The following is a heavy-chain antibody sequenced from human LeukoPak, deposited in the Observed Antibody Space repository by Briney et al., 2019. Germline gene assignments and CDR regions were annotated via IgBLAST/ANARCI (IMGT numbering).Heavy chain of an antibody. CDR1: GFTFSSYG. Sequence: GRSLRLSCAASGFTFSSYGIHWVRQAPGKGLEWVAVIWYDGSNKYYADSVKGRFTISRDNSKNTLYLQMNSLRAEDTAVYYCARDQGYYDSSEPLDYWGQGTLVTVSS. V-gene: IGHV3-33*01. CDR2: IWYDGSNK. J-gene: IGHJ4*02. CDR3: ARDQGYYDSSEPLDY. D-gene: IGHD3-22*01.